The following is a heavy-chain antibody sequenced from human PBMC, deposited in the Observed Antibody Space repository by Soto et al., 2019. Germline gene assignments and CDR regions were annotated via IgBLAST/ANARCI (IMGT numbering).Heavy chain of an antibody. CDR2: IYSGGST. Sequence: EVQLVESGGGLVQPGGSLRLSCAASGFTVSSNYMSWVRQAPGKGLEWVSVIYSGGSTYYADSVKGRFTISRDNSKNTLYLQMNSLRAEDTAVYYCARGGYGSGRYYNDYWGQGTLVTVSS. CDR1: GFTVSSNY. D-gene: IGHD3-10*01. J-gene: IGHJ4*02. V-gene: IGHV3-66*01. CDR3: ARGGYGSGRYYNDY.